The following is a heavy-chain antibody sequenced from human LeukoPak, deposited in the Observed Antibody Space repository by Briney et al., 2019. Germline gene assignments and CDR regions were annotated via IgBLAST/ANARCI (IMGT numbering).Heavy chain of an antibody. V-gene: IGHV3-23*01. J-gene: IGHJ4*02. D-gene: IGHD3-22*01. CDR1: GFTFSSYG. Sequence: GGSLRLSCAASGFTFSSYGMSWVRQAPGKGLEWVSAISGSGGSTYYADSVKGRFTISRDNSKNTLYLQMNSLRAEDTAVYYCAKQLAAPSMIVVVGGYYFDYWGQGTLVTVSS. CDR2: ISGSGGST. CDR3: AKQLAAPSMIVVVGGYYFDY.